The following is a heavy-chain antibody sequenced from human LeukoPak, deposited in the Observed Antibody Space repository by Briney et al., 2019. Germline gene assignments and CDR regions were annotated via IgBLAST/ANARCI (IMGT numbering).Heavy chain of an antibody. D-gene: IGHD5-12*01. J-gene: IGHJ6*02. CDR1: GGSISSYY. CDR2: IYYSGST. V-gene: IGHV4-59*08. Sequence: SETLSLTCTVSGGSISSYYWSWIRQPPGKGLEWIGYIYYSGSTNYNPSLKSRVTISVDTSKNQFSLKLSSVTAADTAVYYCARHELTYSGFYYHYGMDVWGQGTTVTVSS. CDR3: ARHELTYSGFYYHYGMDV.